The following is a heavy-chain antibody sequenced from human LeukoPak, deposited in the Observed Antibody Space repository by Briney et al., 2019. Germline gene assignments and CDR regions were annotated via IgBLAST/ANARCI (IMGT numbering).Heavy chain of an antibody. Sequence: SQTLSLTCAISGDSFSSDSAAWNWIRQSPSRGLEWLGRTYYRSKLFSDYALSVKSRITINADTSKNQFSLQLNSVTPEDTAVYYCARKGTVTTPFDYWGQGILVTVSS. V-gene: IGHV6-1*01. CDR3: ARKGTVTTPFDY. CDR2: TYYRSKLFS. CDR1: GDSFSSDSAA. D-gene: IGHD4-11*01. J-gene: IGHJ4*02.